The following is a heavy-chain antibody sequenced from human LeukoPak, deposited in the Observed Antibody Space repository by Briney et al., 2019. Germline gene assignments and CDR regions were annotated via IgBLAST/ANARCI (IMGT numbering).Heavy chain of an antibody. CDR3: ARAHYYYYGMDV. CDR1: GGTFSSYA. V-gene: IGHV1-69*04. J-gene: IGHJ6*02. Sequence: SVKVSCKASGGTFSSYAISWVRQAPGQGLEWMGRIIPILGIANYAQKFQGRVTITADKSTSTAYMELSSLRSEDTAAYYCARAHYYYYGMDVWGQGTTVTVSS. CDR2: IIPILGIA.